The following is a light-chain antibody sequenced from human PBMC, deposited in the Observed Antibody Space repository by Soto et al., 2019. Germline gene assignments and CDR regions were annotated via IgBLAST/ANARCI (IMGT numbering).Light chain of an antibody. Sequence: EIVMTQSPATLSVSPGEIATLYCRASQSVSSDLAWYHQKPGQAPRLLIYGASTRATGIPARFSGSGSGTDFTLTISSLEPEDFAVYYCQQRSNWPPITFGQGTRLEIK. V-gene: IGKV3-11*01. CDR2: GAS. CDR3: QQRSNWPPIT. J-gene: IGKJ5*01. CDR1: QSVSSD.